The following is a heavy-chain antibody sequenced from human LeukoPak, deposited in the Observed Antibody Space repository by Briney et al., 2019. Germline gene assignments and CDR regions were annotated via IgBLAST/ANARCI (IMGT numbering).Heavy chain of an antibody. D-gene: IGHD6-13*01. CDR1: GYTFTSYD. CDR3: ARHGEIAAAGYYYYYMDV. CDR2: MNPNSGNT. Sequence: ASVKVSCKASGYTFTSYDINWVRQATGQGLEWMGWMNPNSGNTGYAQKFQGRVNMTRNTSISTAYMELSSLRSEDTAVYYCARHGEIAAAGYYYYYMDVWGKGTTVTVSS. V-gene: IGHV1-8*01. J-gene: IGHJ6*03.